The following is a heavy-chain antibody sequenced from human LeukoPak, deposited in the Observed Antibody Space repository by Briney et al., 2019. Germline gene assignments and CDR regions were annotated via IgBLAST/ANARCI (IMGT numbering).Heavy chain of an antibody. J-gene: IGHJ5*02. D-gene: IGHD3-22*01. CDR1: GYTFTSYG. CDR3: ERDEARYSSGYYPNWFDP. V-gene: IGHV1-18*01. CDR2: ISGYNGYT. Sequence: GASVKVSCKASGYTFTSYGISWVRQAPGQGLEWMGWISGYNGYTHYAHNLQGRVTMTTDTSTSTAYMELRSLRSDDTAVYYCERDEARYSSGYYPNWFDPWGQGTLVTVSS.